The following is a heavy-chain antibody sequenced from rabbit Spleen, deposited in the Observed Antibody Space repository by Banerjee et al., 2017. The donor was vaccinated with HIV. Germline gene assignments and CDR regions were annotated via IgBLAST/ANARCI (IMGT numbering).Heavy chain of an antibody. CDR3: VREAGYSGYGDGNL. CDR2: IVPIFGVT. J-gene: IGHJ4*01. D-gene: IGHD7-1*01. CDR1: RFDFSTYS. V-gene: IGHV1S7*01. Sequence: QELVESGGGLVQPGGSLKLSCKASRFDFSTYSMSWVRQAPGKGLEWIGYIVPIFGVTYYANWVNGRFTISSHNAQNTLYLQLNSLTAADTATYFCVREAGYSGYGDGNLWGPGTMVTVS.